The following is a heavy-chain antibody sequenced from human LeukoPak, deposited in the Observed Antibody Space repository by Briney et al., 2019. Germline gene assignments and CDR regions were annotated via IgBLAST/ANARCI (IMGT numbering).Heavy chain of an antibody. CDR1: GFTFSTYA. CDR2: ISWNSGSI. Sequence: GGSLRLSCAASGFTFSTYAMSWVRQAPGKGLEWVSGISWNSGSIGYADSVKGRFTISRDNGKNSLYLQMNSLRAEDTALYYCAKDIGGGLFDYWGQGTLVTVSS. CDR3: AKDIGGGLFDY. J-gene: IGHJ4*02. V-gene: IGHV3-9*01. D-gene: IGHD3-16*01.